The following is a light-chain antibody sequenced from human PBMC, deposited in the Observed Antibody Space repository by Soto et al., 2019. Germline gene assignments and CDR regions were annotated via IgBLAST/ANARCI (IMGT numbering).Light chain of an antibody. V-gene: IGLV2-8*01. CDR2: EVI. Sequence: QSVLTQPPSASGSPGQSVTISCTGTSSDVGGYDFVSWYQQHPGKAPKLIIYEVIRRPSGVPDRFSASKSGNTASLTVSGLQAADEADDYCSSYAGSDNLAYVFGTGTKLTVL. CDR3: SSYAGSDNLAYV. J-gene: IGLJ1*01. CDR1: SSDVGGYDF.